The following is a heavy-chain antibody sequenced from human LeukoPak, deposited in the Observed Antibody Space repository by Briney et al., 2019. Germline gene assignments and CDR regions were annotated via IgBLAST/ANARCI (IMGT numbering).Heavy chain of an antibody. CDR1: GYTFTSYD. Sequence: ASVKVSCKASGYTFTSYDINWVRQATGQGLEWMGWMNPNSGNTGYAQKFQGRVTMTRNTSISTAYMELSSLRSEDTAVYYCARRGSQWLAQQFDPWAQGPLVTVSS. CDR2: MNPNSGNT. CDR3: ARRGSQWLAQQFDP. J-gene: IGHJ5*02. D-gene: IGHD6-19*01. V-gene: IGHV1-8*01.